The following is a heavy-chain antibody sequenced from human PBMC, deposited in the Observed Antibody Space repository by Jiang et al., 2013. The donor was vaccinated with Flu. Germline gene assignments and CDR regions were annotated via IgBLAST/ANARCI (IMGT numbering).Heavy chain of an antibody. CDR3: AKLGIVVVPAAAPSLDP. J-gene: IGHJ5*02. V-gene: IGHV3-30*18. D-gene: IGHD2-2*01. CDR1: SSYG. CDR2: ISYDGSNK. Sequence: SSYGMHWVRQAPGKGLEWVAVISYDGSNKYYADSVKGRFTISRDNSKNTLYLQMNSLRAEDTAVYYCAKLGIVVVPAAAPSLDPWGQEPWSPSPQ.